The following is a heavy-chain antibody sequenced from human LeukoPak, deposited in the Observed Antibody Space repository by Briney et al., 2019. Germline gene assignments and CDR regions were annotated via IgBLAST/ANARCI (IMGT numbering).Heavy chain of an antibody. J-gene: IGHJ3*02. CDR2: IYHSGST. D-gene: IGHD2-2*01. V-gene: IGHV4-30-2*01. CDR1: GGSISSGGYY. Sequence: SETLSLTCTVSGGSISSGGYYWSWIRQPPGKGLEWIGYIYHSGSTYYNPSLKSRVTISADRSKNQFSLKLSSVTAADTAVYYCARDLWRVGSTSCYFDIWGQETMVTVSS. CDR3: ARDLWRVGSTSCYFDI.